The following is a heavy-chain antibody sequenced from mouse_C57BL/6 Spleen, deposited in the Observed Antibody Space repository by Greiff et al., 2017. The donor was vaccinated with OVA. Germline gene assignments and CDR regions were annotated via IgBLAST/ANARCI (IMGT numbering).Heavy chain of an antibody. CDR1: GFTFSSYA. Sequence: EVQLVESGGGLVKPGGSLKLSCAASGFTFSSYAMSWVRQTPEKRLEWVATISDGGSYTYYPDNVKGRFTISRDNAKNNLYLQMSHLKSEDTAMYYCARGDDGYVYWGQGTLVTVSA. CDR3: ARGDDGYVY. V-gene: IGHV5-4*01. CDR2: ISDGGSYT. J-gene: IGHJ3*01. D-gene: IGHD2-3*01.